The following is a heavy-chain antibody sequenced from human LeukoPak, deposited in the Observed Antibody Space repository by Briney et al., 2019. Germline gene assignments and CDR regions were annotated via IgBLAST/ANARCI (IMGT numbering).Heavy chain of an antibody. D-gene: IGHD3-9*01. CDR3: ARGLRYFDWIFPADY. CDR1: GYTFTSYA. J-gene: IGHJ4*02. Sequence: ASVKVSCKASGYTFTSYAMNWVRRAPGQGLEWMGWINTNTGNPTYAQGFTGRFVFSLDTSVSTAYLQISSLKAEDTAVYYCARGLRYFDWIFPADYWGQGTLVTVSS. CDR2: INTNTGNP. V-gene: IGHV7-4-1*02.